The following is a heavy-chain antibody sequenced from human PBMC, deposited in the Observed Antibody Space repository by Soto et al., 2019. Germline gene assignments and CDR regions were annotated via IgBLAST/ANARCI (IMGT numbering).Heavy chain of an antibody. Sequence: QLQLQASGPGLVKPSETLSLTCTVSGGSISSSSYYWGWIGQPPGKGLEWIGSIYYSGSTYYNPALKSRVTISGDTSKVQFSVKLSCVAAADMAVYDWARHLGEMTTVTTRLDSWGQGTLVTVSS. CDR1: GGSISSSSYY. CDR2: IYYSGST. D-gene: IGHD4-17*01. J-gene: IGHJ4*02. V-gene: IGHV4-39*01. CDR3: ARHLGEMTTVTTRLDS.